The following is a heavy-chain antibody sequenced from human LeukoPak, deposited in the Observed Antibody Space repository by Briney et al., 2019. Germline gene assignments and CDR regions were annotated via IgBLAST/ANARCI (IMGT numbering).Heavy chain of an antibody. J-gene: IGHJ4*02. CDR2: IKQDGSET. Sequence: GGSLRLSCAASGFTFSNHWMSWVRQAPGKGLEWVANIKQDGSETYYVDSVKGRFTVSRDNAKNSLSLQINSLRAEDTAVYYCAGMIAAAGTSLDYWGQGTLVTVSS. CDR3: AGMIAAAGTSLDY. CDR1: GFTFSNHW. D-gene: IGHD6-13*01. V-gene: IGHV3-7*03.